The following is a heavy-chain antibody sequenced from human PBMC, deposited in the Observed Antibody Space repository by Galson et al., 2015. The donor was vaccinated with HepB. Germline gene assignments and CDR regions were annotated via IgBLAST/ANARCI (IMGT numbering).Heavy chain of an antibody. CDR3: ARGIRIRDYFFDY. CDR1: GGSITGDGYS. V-gene: IGHV4-31*03. J-gene: IGHJ4*02. Sequence: TLSLTCTVSGGSITGDGYSWTWIRQHPGRGLEWIGYIYYNGGTYYSPSLKRRITVSLDTSNNHFSLRLNSVTAADTAMYFCARGIRIRDYFFDYWGQGTLVTVSS. CDR2: IYYNGGT. D-gene: IGHD3-10*01.